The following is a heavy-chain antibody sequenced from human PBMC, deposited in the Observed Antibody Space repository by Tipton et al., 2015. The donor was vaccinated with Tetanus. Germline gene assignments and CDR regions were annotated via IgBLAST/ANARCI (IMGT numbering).Heavy chain of an antibody. J-gene: IGHJ6*02. Sequence: SLRLSCAVSGLTVSINSMSWVRQAPGKGLEWVSVIYSGGSTYYGDSVKGRFTISRDHAKNTVYLQMNSLRAEDTAVYFCARRSLTNYGLDVWGQGTPVTVSS. CDR3: ARRSLTNYGLDV. D-gene: IGHD1-1*01. CDR2: IYSGGST. V-gene: IGHV3-66*01. CDR1: GLTVSINS.